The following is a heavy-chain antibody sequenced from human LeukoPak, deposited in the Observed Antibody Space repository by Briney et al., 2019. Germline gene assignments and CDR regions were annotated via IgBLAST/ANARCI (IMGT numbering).Heavy chain of an antibody. CDR1: GFTFSSYA. Sequence: GGSLRLSCAASGFTFSSYAMSWVRQAPGKGLEWVSAISGSGGSTYYADSVKGRFTISRDNSKNTLYLQMNSLRAEDTAVYYCARDQDALGYCSGGSCHVFDYWGQGTLVTVSS. CDR2: ISGSGGST. V-gene: IGHV3-23*01. CDR3: ARDQDALGYCSGGSCHVFDY. D-gene: IGHD2-15*01. J-gene: IGHJ4*02.